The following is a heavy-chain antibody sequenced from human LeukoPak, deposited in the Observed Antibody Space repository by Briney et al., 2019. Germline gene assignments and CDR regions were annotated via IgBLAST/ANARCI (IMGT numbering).Heavy chain of an antibody. CDR3: VSPRGFSYGYFDY. D-gene: IGHD5-18*01. V-gene: IGHV4-59*08. CDR1: GASISGYF. CDR2: IYYSGST. J-gene: IGHJ4*02. Sequence: ASETLSLTCSVSGASISGYFWTWIRQPPGKGLEWFGHIYYSGSTTYNPSLKSRVTISADTSKNQFSLTLGSVSATDTAVYYCVSPRGFSYGYFDYWGQGTLVTVSS.